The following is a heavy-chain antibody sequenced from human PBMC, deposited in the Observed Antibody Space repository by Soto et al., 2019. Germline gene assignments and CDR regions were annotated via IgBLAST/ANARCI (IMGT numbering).Heavy chain of an antibody. V-gene: IGHV5-51*01. CDR3: ARIGVATTPGMDV. CDR1: GYSFTSYW. J-gene: IGHJ6*02. Sequence: GESLKISCKGSGYSFTSYWIGWVGQMPGKGLEWMGIIYPGDSDTRYSPSFQGQVTISADKSISTAYLQWSSLKASDTAMYYCARIGVATTPGMDVWGQGTTVTVSS. D-gene: IGHD5-12*01. CDR2: IYPGDSDT.